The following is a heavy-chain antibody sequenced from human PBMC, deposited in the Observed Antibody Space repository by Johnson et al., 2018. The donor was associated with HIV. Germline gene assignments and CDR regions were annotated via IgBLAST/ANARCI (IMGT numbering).Heavy chain of an antibody. CDR1: RLTVSSNY. Sequence: VQLVESGGGLVQPGGSLRLSCAASRLTVSSNYMSWVRQAPGKGLEWVSVIYSGASTYYADSVQGRFTISRDNSKNTLFLQMDSLRAEDTSVSYCARSRDDFWSGYRNAFDIWGQGTMVTVSS. CDR2: IYSGAST. J-gene: IGHJ3*02. CDR3: ARSRDDFWSGYRNAFDI. D-gene: IGHD3-3*01. V-gene: IGHV3-66*02.